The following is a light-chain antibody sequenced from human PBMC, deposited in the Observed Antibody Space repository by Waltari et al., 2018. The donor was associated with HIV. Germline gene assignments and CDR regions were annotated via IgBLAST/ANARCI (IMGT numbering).Light chain of an antibody. V-gene: IGKV3-15*01. CDR1: QSVSSN. CDR3: HQYNNWPPWT. J-gene: IGKJ1*01. Sequence: VMTQSPATVSLSPGERATLACRASQSVSSNLAWYQQEAGQPPRLLIYVASTRATGIPVRFSGSGFGTEFTLTITSLQSEDFAVYYCHQYNNWPPWTFGQGTKVENK. CDR2: VAS.